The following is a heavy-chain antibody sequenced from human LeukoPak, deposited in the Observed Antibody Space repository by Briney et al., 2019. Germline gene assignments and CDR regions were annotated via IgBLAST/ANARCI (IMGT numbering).Heavy chain of an antibody. J-gene: IGHJ6*02. D-gene: IGHD3-22*01. V-gene: IGHV3-30*04. CDR2: ISYDGSNK. Sequence: GGSLRLSCAASGFTFSSYAMHWVRQAPGKGLEWVAVISYDGSNKYYADSARGRFTVSRDNSKNTLYLQMNSLRAEDTAVYYCAKDSRESSGHFPYYYYYHYGLDVWGQGTTVTVSS. CDR3: AKDSRESSGHFPYYYYYHYGLDV. CDR1: GFTFSSYA.